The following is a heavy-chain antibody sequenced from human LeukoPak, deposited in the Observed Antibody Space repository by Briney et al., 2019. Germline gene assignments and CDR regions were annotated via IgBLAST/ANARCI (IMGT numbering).Heavy chain of an antibody. V-gene: IGHV3-23*01. CDR3: AKGGSGWYKYYHFDY. CDR1: GFTFSSYA. CDR2: ISGSGGST. J-gene: IGHJ4*02. D-gene: IGHD6-19*01. Sequence: PGGSLRLSCAASGFTFSSYAMSWVRQAPGKGLEWVSAISGSGGSTYYADSVKGRFTISRDNSKNTLYLQMNSLRAEDTAVYYCAKGGSGWYKYYHFDYWGQGTLVTVSS.